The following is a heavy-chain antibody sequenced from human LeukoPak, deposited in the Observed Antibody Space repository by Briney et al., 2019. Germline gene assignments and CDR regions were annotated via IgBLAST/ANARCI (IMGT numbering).Heavy chain of an antibody. Sequence: GASVQFSCKASGYPFTGYYMHWVRQAPGQGLEWMGWINPNSGGTNYAQKFQGRVTMTRDTSITTAYMELSRLSSDDTAVYYCARHPGKVTNDWYFDLWGRGTLVTVSS. J-gene: IGHJ2*01. D-gene: IGHD4-23*01. CDR3: ARHPGKVTNDWYFDL. CDR1: GYPFTGYY. V-gene: IGHV1-2*02. CDR2: INPNSGGT.